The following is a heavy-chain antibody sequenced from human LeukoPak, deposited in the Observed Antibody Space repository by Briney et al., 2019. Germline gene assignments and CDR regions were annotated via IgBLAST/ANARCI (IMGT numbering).Heavy chain of an antibody. CDR3: ARDVGGYDY. D-gene: IGHD3-16*01. CDR2: ISAYNGNT. J-gene: IGHJ4*02. Sequence: ASVKVSCKNSGYTFTSYVISWVRQAPGQGLECMGLISAYNGNTNYTQELQCRVTMTTDTSTSPAYVELRSLRSDDTVVYYCARDVGGYDYWGQGTLVTVSS. CDR1: GYTFTSYV. V-gene: IGHV1-18*01.